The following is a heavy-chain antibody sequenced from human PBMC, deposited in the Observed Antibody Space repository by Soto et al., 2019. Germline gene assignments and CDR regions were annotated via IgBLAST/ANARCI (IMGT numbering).Heavy chain of an antibody. Sequence: QVQLQESGLGVVKPSGTLSLTCAVSGVSISNPNWWAWVRQAPGKGLEWIGEIDYSGSTNYNPSLNSRVTTSLDRSKNQCSKKLSSVAAADTAVYSCARGIFYAFDSWGQGTMVTVSS. J-gene: IGHJ3*02. CDR2: IDYSGST. D-gene: IGHD3-9*01. CDR3: ARGIFYAFDS. V-gene: IGHV4-4*02. CDR1: GVSISNPNW.